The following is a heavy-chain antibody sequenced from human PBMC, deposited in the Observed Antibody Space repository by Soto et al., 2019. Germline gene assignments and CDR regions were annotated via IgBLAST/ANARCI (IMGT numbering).Heavy chain of an antibody. D-gene: IGHD4-17*01. V-gene: IGHV1-69*13. Sequence: GASVKVSCKASGGTFSSYAISWVRQAPGQGLEWMGGIIPIFGTANYAQKFQGRVTITADESTNTAYMELSSLRSEDSAVYYCASRGARLRTDAFDIWGQGTMVTVSS. CDR1: GGTFSSYA. CDR3: ASRGARLRTDAFDI. J-gene: IGHJ3*02. CDR2: IIPIFGTA.